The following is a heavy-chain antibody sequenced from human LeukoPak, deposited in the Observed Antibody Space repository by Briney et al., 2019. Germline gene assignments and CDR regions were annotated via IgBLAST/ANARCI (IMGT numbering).Heavy chain of an antibody. D-gene: IGHD3-10*02. V-gene: IGHV1-3*01. CDR1: GYTFTTYA. CDR2: INAGNGNT. Sequence: ASVKVSCKASGYTFTTYAMHWVRQAPGQRLEWMGWINAGNGNTKYSQKFQARVTITRDTSASTAYMELSSLRSEDTAVYYCARGLSGDQYVGGYFDYWGQGTLVTVSS. CDR3: ARGLSGDQYVGGYFDY. J-gene: IGHJ4*02.